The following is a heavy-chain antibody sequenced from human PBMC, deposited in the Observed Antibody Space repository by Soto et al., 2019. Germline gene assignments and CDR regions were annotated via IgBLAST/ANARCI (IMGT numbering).Heavy chain of an antibody. D-gene: IGHD3-10*01. Sequence: SVKVSCKASGGTFSSYTISWVRRAPGQGLEWMGRIIPILGIANYAQKFQGRVTITADKSTSTAYMELSSLRSEDTAVYYCASPTSTMVRGVIDYYYYGMDVWGQGTTVTVSS. J-gene: IGHJ6*02. CDR3: ASPTSTMVRGVIDYYYYGMDV. V-gene: IGHV1-69*02. CDR2: IIPILGIA. CDR1: GGTFSSYT.